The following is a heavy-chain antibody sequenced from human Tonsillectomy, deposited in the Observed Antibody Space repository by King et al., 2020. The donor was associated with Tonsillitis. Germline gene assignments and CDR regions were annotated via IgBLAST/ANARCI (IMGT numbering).Heavy chain of an antibody. D-gene: IGHD3-10*01. J-gene: IGHJ4*02. CDR2: GYGAGSTT. CDR3: ARSLDGSGSYTNGSP. V-gene: IGHV3-23*03. CDR1: GFTISNYA. Sequence: VQLVESGGGLVQPGGSLRLSCAASGFTISNYAMSWVRQAPGKGLEWVSVGYGAGSTTYYADSVKGRFTISRDNSKNTLYLQMNSLRAEDTAVYYCARSLDGSGSYTNGSPWGQGTLVTVSS.